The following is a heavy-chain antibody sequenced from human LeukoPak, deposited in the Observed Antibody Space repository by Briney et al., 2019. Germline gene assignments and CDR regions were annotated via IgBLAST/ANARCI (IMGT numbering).Heavy chain of an antibody. CDR1: GFTFSSYW. Sequence: GGSLRLSCAASGFTFSSYWMSWVRQAPGKGLEWVANIKQDGSEKYYVDSVKGRFTISRDNAKNSLYLQMNSLRAEDTAVYYCARVLGGYYDSSGYYPFDYWGREPWSPSPQ. CDR2: IKQDGSEK. J-gene: IGHJ4*02. CDR3: ARVLGGYYDSSGYYPFDY. D-gene: IGHD3-22*01. V-gene: IGHV3-7*01.